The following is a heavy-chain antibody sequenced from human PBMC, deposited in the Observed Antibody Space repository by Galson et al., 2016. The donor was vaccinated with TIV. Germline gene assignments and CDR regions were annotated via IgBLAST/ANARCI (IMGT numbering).Heavy chain of an antibody. V-gene: IGHV1-18*04. J-gene: IGHJ6*02. D-gene: IGHD3-22*01. CDR1: GYTFRNYG. CDR3: ARDRGSMTMILVVDYHYGMDV. CDR2: ISSYNGDT. Sequence: SVKVSCKASGYTFRNYGFSWVRQAPGQGLEWLGWISSYNGDTNYAHNLRGRLTMITDSSTTTASMELRSLRSDDTAVYFCARDRGSMTMILVVDYHYGMDVWGQGTTVTVSS.